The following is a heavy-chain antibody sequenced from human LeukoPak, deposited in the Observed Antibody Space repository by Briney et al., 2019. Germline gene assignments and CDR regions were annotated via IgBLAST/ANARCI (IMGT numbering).Heavy chain of an antibody. CDR3: VRDRGTYRPIDY. V-gene: IGHV3-11*01. CDR2: ISGAGSII. D-gene: IGHD1-26*01. J-gene: IGHJ4*02. CDR1: GFSFGDYY. Sequence: GGSLRLSCAASGFSFGDYYMSWIRQAPGKGLELVSYISGAGSIIYNKDSVKGRFTISRDNAKKSLYLQMNSLRAEDTAIYYCVRDRGTYRPIDYWGQGTLVTVSS.